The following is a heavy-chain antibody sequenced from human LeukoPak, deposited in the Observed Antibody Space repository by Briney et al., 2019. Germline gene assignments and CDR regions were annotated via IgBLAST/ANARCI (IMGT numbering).Heavy chain of an antibody. CDR2: TYYVSNWYP. CDR3: AREVAVAGPFDY. V-gene: IGHV6-1*01. D-gene: IGHD6-19*01. Sequence: SQTLSLTCAISGDSVSSNSAGWNWIRQSPSRGLEWLGRTYYVSNWYPDYALSVKSRIIIDPDTSKNQFSLLLSSVTPEDTAVYYCAREVAVAGPFDYWGQGILV. J-gene: IGHJ4*02. CDR1: GDSVSSNSAG.